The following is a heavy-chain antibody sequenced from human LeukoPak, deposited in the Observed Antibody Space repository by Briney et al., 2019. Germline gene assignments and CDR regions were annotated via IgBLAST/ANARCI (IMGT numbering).Heavy chain of an antibody. J-gene: IGHJ4*02. V-gene: IGHV3-20*04. D-gene: IGHD1-1*01. CDR1: GFTFDDYG. CDR3: ARVKTGTLKVPPGKSTSDY. Sequence: GGSLRLSCAASGFTFDDYGMSWVRQAPGKGLEWVSGINWNGGSTGYADSVKGRFTISRDNAKNSLYLQMNSLRAEDTALYYCARVKTGTLKVPPGKSTSDYWGQGTLVTVSS. CDR2: INWNGGST.